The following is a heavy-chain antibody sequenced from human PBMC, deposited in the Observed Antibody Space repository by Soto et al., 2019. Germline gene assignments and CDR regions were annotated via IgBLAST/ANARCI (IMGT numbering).Heavy chain of an antibody. CDR2: IYYSGST. CDR1: GGSISSSSYY. D-gene: IGHD6-6*01. Sequence: SETLSLTCTASGGSISSSSYYWGWIRQPPGKGLEWIGSIYYSGSTYYNPSLKSRVTISVDTSKNQFSLKLSSVTAADTAVYNCARGRYSSSSEAFDIWGQGTMVTVSS. CDR3: ARGRYSSSSEAFDI. J-gene: IGHJ3*02. V-gene: IGHV4-39*07.